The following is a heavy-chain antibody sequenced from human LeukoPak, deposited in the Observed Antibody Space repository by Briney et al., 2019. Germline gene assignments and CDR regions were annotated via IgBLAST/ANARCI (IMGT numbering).Heavy chain of an antibody. CDR2: ISSSSSYI. D-gene: IGHD3-22*01. Sequence: GGTLRLSCAASGFTFSSYSMNWVRQAPGKGLEWVSTISSSSSYIYYANPVKGRFTSSRDNAKNSLYLQMNSLRVEDTAVYYCARGVTMVVGDFFDYWGQGTLVTVSS. CDR1: GFTFSSYS. V-gene: IGHV3-21*01. CDR3: ARGVTMVVGDFFDY. J-gene: IGHJ4*02.